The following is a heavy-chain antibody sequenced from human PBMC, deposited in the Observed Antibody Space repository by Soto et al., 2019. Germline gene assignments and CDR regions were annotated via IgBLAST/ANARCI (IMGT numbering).Heavy chain of an antibody. Sequence: QVQMVQSGVEVRKTGASVRVSCKTSGYTFTTFGIHWVRQAPGQGLEWMGCLTAYDSKRNFAQKFQDRLTMTMDITTSTGYIELSGLRSDDTAVYFCARGLTYGDFDYWGRGTQVAVSS. CDR2: LTAYDSKR. J-gene: IGHJ4*02. CDR3: ARGLTYGDFDY. D-gene: IGHD4-17*01. V-gene: IGHV1-18*01. CDR1: GYTFTTFG.